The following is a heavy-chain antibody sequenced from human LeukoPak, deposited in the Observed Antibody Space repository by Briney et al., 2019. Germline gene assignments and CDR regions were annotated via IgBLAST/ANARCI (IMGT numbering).Heavy chain of an antibody. CDR2: INTNTGNP. D-gene: IGHD6-13*01. V-gene: IGHV7-4-1*02. J-gene: IGHJ4*02. CDR3: ARHVSPRIAAAGTGSEEEGFDY. CDR1: GYTFTSYA. Sequence: GASVKVSCKASGYTFTSYAMNWVRQAPGQGLEWMGWINTNTGNPTYAQGFTGRFVFSLDTSVSTAYLQWSSLKASDTAMYYCARHVSPRIAAAGTGSEEEGFDYWGQGTLVTVSS.